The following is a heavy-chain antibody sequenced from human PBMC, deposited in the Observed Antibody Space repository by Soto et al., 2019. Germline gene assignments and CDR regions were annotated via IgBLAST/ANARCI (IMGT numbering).Heavy chain of an antibody. CDR1: GGSFSGYY. CDR3: ARGVGMLWFYHYYGMDV. Sequence: SETLSLTCAVYGGSFSGYYWSWIRQPPGKGLEWIGEINHSGSTNYNPSLKSRVTISVDTSKNQFSLKLSSVTAADTAVYYCARGVGMLWFYHYYGMDVWGQGTTVTVS. V-gene: IGHV4-34*01. J-gene: IGHJ6*02. CDR2: INHSGST. D-gene: IGHD2-8*01.